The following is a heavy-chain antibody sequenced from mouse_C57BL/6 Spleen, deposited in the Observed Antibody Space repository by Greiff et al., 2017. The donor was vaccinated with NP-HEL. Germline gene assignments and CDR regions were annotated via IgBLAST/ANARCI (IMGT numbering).Heavy chain of an antibody. Sequence: QVQLQQPGAELVMPGASVKLSCKASGYTFTSYWMHWVKQSPGQGLEWIGEIDPSDSYTNYNQKFKGKSTLTVDKSSSTAYMQLSSLTSEDSAVYYCASREATVVLDYWGQGTTVTVSS. V-gene: IGHV1-69*01. CDR1: GYTFTSYW. CDR3: ASREATVVLDY. D-gene: IGHD1-1*01. CDR2: IDPSDSYT. J-gene: IGHJ2*01.